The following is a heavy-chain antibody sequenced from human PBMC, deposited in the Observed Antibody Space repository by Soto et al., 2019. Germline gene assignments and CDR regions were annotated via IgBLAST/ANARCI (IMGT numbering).Heavy chain of an antibody. V-gene: IGHV3-9*01. Sequence: EVQLVESGGRLVQPGRSLRLSCVGTGLNFDDFAMHWVRQAPGKGLEWVSGITWNSRVLAYSDSVKGRFTISRDNARNSLYLQMDSLRDEDTALYYCAKGRYDFWSPYYFDSWGQGPLVTVSS. D-gene: IGHD3-3*01. J-gene: IGHJ4*02. CDR2: ITWNSRVL. CDR1: GLNFDDFA. CDR3: AKGRYDFWSPYYFDS.